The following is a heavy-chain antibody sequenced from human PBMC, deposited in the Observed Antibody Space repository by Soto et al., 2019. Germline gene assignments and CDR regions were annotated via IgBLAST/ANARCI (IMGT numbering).Heavy chain of an antibody. J-gene: IGHJ3*02. V-gene: IGHV3-33*01. CDR1: GFTFSSYG. CDR3: ARDSNYGSGISSAFDI. Sequence: GGSLRLSCAASGFTFSSYGMHWVRQAPGKGLEWVAVIWYDGSNKYYADSVKGRFTISRDNSKNTLYLQMNSLRAEDTAVYYCARDSNYGSGISSAFDIWGQGTMVTVSS. CDR2: IWYDGSNK. D-gene: IGHD3-10*01.